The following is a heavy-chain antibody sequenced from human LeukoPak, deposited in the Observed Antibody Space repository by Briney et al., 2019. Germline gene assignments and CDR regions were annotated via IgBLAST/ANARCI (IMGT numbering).Heavy chain of an antibody. J-gene: IGHJ4*02. V-gene: IGHV4-38-2*01. CDR2: VYYSGTT. CDR3: ARQEDYYRFDY. D-gene: IGHD3-22*01. CDR1: GYSISSGYD. Sequence: SETLSLTCAVSGYSISSGYDWGWIRQPPGKGLEWIGSVYYSGTTYYNSSLKSRVTLSADTSKNEFSLKLSAVTAADTAVYYCARQEDYYRFDYWGLGTLVTVSS.